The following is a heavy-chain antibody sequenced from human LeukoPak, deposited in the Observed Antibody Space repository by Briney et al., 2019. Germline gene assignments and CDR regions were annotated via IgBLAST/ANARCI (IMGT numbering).Heavy chain of an antibody. D-gene: IGHD1-26*01. CDR3: AKDVVAVGAIGCLDY. Sequence: GGSLRLSCAASGFTFSSYAMSWVRQAPGKGLEWVSAISGSGGSTYYADSVKGRFTISRDNSKNTLYLQMNSLRAEDTAVYYCAKDVVAVGAIGCLDYWGQGTLVTVSS. J-gene: IGHJ4*02. CDR1: GFTFSSYA. CDR2: ISGSGGST. V-gene: IGHV3-23*01.